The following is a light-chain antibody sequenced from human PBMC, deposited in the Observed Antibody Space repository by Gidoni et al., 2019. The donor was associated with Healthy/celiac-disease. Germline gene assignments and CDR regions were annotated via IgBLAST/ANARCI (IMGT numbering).Light chain of an antibody. J-gene: IGKJ3*01. CDR1: QGISSY. Sequence: IQLTQSPASLSASVGDRVTITCRASQGISSYLAWYQQKPGKAPKLLIYAASTLKSGVPSRFSGSGTGTDFTLTISSLKPEDFATYYCQQINSYPFTFXPXTKVDIK. CDR2: AAS. V-gene: IGKV1-9*01. CDR3: QQINSYPFT.